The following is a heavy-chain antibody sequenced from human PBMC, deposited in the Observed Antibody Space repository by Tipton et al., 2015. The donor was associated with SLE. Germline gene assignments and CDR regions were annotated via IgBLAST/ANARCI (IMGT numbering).Heavy chain of an antibody. CDR1: GDSFAIVGYY. CDR3: AKGRQKNYADHAY. V-gene: IGHV4-31*03. D-gene: IGHD4-17*01. CDR2: IYYNGNT. Sequence: LRLSCTVSGDSFAIVGYYWTWIRQRPGKGLEWIGSIYYNGNTNYNPSLTSRVSISVDTSRNRLSLQVRSVTAADTAVYYCAKGRQKNYADHAYWGQGTLVTVSS. J-gene: IGHJ4*02.